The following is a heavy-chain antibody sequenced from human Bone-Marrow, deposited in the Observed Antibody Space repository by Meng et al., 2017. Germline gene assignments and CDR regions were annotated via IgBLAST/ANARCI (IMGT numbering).Heavy chain of an antibody. CDR3: TWDDKAVSDY. D-gene: IGHD1-26*01. V-gene: IGHV3-15*01. CDR2: IKSNTDGGTA. Sequence: EVHLGEAGGDLVKPGGSLRLSCAASGFYFNNAWMSWVRQAPGKGLEWVGRIKSNTDGGTAEYAAPVTGRFTISRDDSKSTLYLQMSGLRIDDTGVYYCTWDDKAVSDYWGQGTLVTVSS. CDR1: GFYFNNAW. J-gene: IGHJ4*02.